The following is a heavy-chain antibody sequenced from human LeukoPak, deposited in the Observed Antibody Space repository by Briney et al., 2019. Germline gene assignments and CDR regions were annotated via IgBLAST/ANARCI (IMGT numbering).Heavy chain of an antibody. CDR2: ISSSSSYI. CDR1: GFTFSSYS. V-gene: IGHV3-21*04. J-gene: IGHJ3*01. D-gene: IGHD3-10*01. CDR3: ARDPRHYYGSGSR. Sequence: GGSLRLSCAASGFTFSSYSMNWVRQAPGKGLEWVSSISSSSSYIYYADSVKGRFTISRDNAKNSLYLQMNSLRAEDTALYYCARDPRHYYGSGSRWGQGSMVTVSS.